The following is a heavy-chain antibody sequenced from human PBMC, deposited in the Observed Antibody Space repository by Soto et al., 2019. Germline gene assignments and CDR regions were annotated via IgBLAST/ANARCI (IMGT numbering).Heavy chain of an antibody. J-gene: IGHJ4*02. Sequence: GGSLRLSCAASGFTFSSYAMSWVRQAPGKGLEWVSAISGSGGSTYYADSVKGRFTISSDNSKNTLYLQMNSLRAEDTAVYDCAKDEGGATRYCSSTSCSPPSWGQGTLVTVSS. D-gene: IGHD2-2*01. V-gene: IGHV3-23*01. CDR1: GFTFSSYA. CDR3: AKDEGGATRYCSSTSCSPPS. CDR2: ISGSGGST.